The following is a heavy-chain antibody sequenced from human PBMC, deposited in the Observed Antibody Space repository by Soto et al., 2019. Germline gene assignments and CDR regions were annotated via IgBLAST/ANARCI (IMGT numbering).Heavy chain of an antibody. J-gene: IGHJ4*02. V-gene: IGHV4-30-4*01. Sequence: SETLSLTCTVSGGSIESSDYHWSWTRQSPAKGLEWIGYIHNGGTSFYNPSLRGRVTVTLDTSRSQFSLTLASVTAADTAVYYCVREERIAAPQLDYWGQGIPVTVSS. D-gene: IGHD6-6*01. CDR3: VREERIAAPQLDY. CDR2: IHNGGTS. CDR1: GGSIESSDYH.